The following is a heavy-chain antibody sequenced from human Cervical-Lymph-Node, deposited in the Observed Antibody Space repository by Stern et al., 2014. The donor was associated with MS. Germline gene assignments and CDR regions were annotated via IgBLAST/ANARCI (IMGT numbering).Heavy chain of an antibody. CDR1: GGTFISSYA. CDR3: ARGVVSNRAAATLHNLFDP. D-gene: IGHD2-15*01. J-gene: IGHJ5*02. Sequence: QVQLVQSGAEVKKPGSSVNVSCKASGGTFISSYAITWMRQAPGQGLEWMGRIIPILGLPNYAQKVQGRVTLTADTSTSTTYMELSSLRSEDTAGYYCARGVVSNRAAATLHNLFDPWGQGTLVTVSS. CDR2: IIPILGLP. V-gene: IGHV1-69*09.